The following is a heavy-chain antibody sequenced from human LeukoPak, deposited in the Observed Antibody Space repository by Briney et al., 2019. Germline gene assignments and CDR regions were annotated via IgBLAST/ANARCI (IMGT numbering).Heavy chain of an antibody. CDR2: IYYSGST. D-gene: IGHD6-13*01. Sequence: PSGTLSLTCTVSGGSISSYYWSWIRQPPGKGLEWIGYIYYSGSTNYNPSLKSRVTISVDTSKNQFSLKLSSVTAADTAVYYCARVYSSSWYYFDYWGQGTLVTVSS. CDR3: ARVYSSSWYYFDY. J-gene: IGHJ4*02. CDR1: GGSISSYY. V-gene: IGHV4-59*01.